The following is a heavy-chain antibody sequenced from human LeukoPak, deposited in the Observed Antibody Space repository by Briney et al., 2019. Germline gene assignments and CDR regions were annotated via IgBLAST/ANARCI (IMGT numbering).Heavy chain of an antibody. D-gene: IGHD7-27*01. CDR2: ISIGGST. Sequence: GGSLRLSCAASGFTVSTNYMSWVRQAPGKRLEWVSIISIGGSTYYADSVRGRFTISRDNSKNTLYLQMNSLRAEDTAMYYCARVSSGRWFDPWGQGTLVAVSS. CDR1: GFTVSTNY. V-gene: IGHV3-53*01. CDR3: ARVSSGRWFDP. J-gene: IGHJ5*02.